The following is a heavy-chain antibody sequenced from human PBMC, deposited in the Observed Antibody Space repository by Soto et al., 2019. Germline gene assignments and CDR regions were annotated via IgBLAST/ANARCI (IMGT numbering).Heavy chain of an antibody. CDR1: GYTFTRYD. CDR2: MNPNSGNT. D-gene: IGHD6-6*01. CDR3: ARGRGPKRQLVPLDY. Sequence: ASVKVSCKASGYTFTRYDINWVRQATGQGLEWMGWMNPNSGNTGYAQKFQGRVTMTRSTSTSTAYMELSSLRSEDTAVYYCARGRGPKRQLVPLDYGGQGTPVTV. V-gene: IGHV1-8*01. J-gene: IGHJ4*02.